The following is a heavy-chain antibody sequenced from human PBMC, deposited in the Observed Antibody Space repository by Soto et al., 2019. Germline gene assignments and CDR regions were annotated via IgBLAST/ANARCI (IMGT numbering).Heavy chain of an antibody. D-gene: IGHD4-17*01. Sequence: QITLKESGPTLVKPTQTLTLTCTFSGFSLTTAGAGVGWIRQPPGKALEWLALIYWNDDTRYSPSLKNRLTITKDTSKNQVVLRMTNMDPVDTATYYCAHRGDGNYPRDNWFDPWGQGILVIVSS. CDR3: AHRGDGNYPRDNWFDP. CDR1: GFSLTTAGAG. V-gene: IGHV2-5*01. CDR2: IYWNDDT. J-gene: IGHJ5*02.